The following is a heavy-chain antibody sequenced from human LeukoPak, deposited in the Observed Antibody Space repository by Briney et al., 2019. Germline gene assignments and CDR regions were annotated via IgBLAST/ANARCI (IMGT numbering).Heavy chain of an antibody. CDR1: GYTFTNYY. V-gene: IGHV1-46*01. Sequence: ASVKVSCKASGYTFTNYYMHWVRQAPGQGLEWMGVINPSGGSTSYAQKFQGRVTITADESTSTAYMELSSLRSEDTAVYYCARDQPPGGHCSGGSCYSRFDPWGQGTLVTVSS. J-gene: IGHJ5*02. CDR2: INPSGGST. D-gene: IGHD2-15*01. CDR3: ARDQPPGGHCSGGSCYSRFDP.